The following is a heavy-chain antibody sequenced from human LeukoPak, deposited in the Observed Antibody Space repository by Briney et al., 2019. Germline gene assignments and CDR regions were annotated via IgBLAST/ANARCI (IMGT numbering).Heavy chain of an antibody. CDR1: RFTFSNYG. Sequence: GGSLRLSCAASRFTFSNYGMHWVRQAPGKGLEWVAFIRFDGSNKNYADSVKGRFTISRDNSKNTLYLQMNSLRAEDTAAYYCAKKGSSSWYHFDYWAREPWSPSPQ. CDR3: AKKGSSSWYHFDY. J-gene: IGHJ4*02. V-gene: IGHV3-30*02. D-gene: IGHD6-13*01. CDR2: IRFDGSNK.